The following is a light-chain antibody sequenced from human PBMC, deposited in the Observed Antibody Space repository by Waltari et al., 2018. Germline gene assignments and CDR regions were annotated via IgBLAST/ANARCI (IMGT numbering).Light chain of an antibody. CDR1: HTLSHRNGDNY. CDR3: MQGIEYPLT. Sequence: DIVLTQSPLSLAIPPGQPVSMPCRSTHTLSHRNGDNYLSWFLQKQGQPPRRLIYRASKRDSGVPDRFSGSGAGTDFTLRISRVEAEDVGVYYCMQGIEYPLTFGGGTKVE. CDR2: RAS. V-gene: IGKV2-30*02. J-gene: IGKJ4*01.